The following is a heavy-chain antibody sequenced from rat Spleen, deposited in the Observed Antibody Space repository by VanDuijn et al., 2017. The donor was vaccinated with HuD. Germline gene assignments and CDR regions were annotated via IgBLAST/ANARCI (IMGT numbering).Heavy chain of an antibody. Sequence: EVQLVETGGGLVQPGRSLKLSCVASGFTFSSYWMYWIRQAPGKGLEWVATIIYDGSSTYYRDFAKGRFTISRDNAKRTLYLQMDSLRSEDTATYYCARQDTSGYSNWFAYWGQGTLVSVSS. CDR3: ARQDTSGYSNWFAY. CDR2: IIYDGSST. CDR1: GFTFSSYW. V-gene: IGHV5-58*01. J-gene: IGHJ3*01. D-gene: IGHD4-3*01.